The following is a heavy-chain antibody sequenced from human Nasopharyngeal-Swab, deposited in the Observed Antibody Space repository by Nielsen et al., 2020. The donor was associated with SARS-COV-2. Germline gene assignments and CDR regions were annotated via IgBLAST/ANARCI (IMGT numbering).Heavy chain of an antibody. J-gene: IGHJ4*02. V-gene: IGHV1-3*01. Sequence: ASVKVSCKASGYNFAVYIMHWVRQAAGQGLEWMGWINAGNGDTKYSQKFQDRVTFTRDTSADTAYMELSSLRSEDPAVYFCARHFYSRSSRLLYLDYWGQGTLVTVSS. CDR3: ARHFYSRSSRLLYLDY. D-gene: IGHD6-6*01. CDR2: INAGNGDT. CDR1: GYNFAVYI.